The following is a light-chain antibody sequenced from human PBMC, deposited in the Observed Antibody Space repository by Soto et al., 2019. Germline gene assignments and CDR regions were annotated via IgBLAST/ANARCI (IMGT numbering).Light chain of an antibody. CDR1: QSVGSNY. CDR3: QQYYSFPRT. Sequence: EILFAQSPGTPSFSPGERATLYCRASQSVGSNYLAWYQQKPGQAPRVLIYGASSRATGIPDRFSGSGSGTDFTLTISCLQSEDFATYYCQQYYSFPRTFGQGTKVDIK. V-gene: IGKV3-20*01. CDR2: GAS. J-gene: IGKJ1*01.